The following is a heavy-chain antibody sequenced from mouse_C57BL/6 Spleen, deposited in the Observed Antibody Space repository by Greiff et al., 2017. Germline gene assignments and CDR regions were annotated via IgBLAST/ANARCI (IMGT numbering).Heavy chain of an antibody. V-gene: IGHV5-12*01. J-gene: IGHJ4*01. Sequence: EVQLVESGGGLVQPGGSLKLSCAASGFTFSDYYMYWVRQTPEKRLDWVAYISNGGGSTYYPDTVKGRFTISRDNAKNTLYLQMSRLKSEDTAMYYCARRGYYGNPYYAMDYWGQGTSVTVSS. D-gene: IGHD2-1*01. CDR1: GFTFSDYY. CDR3: ARRGYYGNPYYAMDY. CDR2: ISNGGGST.